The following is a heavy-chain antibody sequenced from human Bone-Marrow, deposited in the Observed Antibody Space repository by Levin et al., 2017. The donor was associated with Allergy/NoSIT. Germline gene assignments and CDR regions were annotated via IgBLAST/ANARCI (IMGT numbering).Heavy chain of an antibody. Sequence: GESLKISCKASGYTFTGYYLHWVRQAPGQGLEWMGWINPNSGDTNSAQKFQGRVTMTRDTSITTAYMELSRLTSNDTAVYYCARERSITIFGVVPTKTFDYWGQGTLVTVSS. CDR2: INPNSGDT. CDR1: GYTFTGYY. J-gene: IGHJ4*02. D-gene: IGHD3-3*01. V-gene: IGHV1-2*02. CDR3: ARERSITIFGVVPTKTFDY.